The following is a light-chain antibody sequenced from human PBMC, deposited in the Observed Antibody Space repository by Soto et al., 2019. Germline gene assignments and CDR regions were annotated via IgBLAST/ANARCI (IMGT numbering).Light chain of an antibody. CDR3: SSYAGSNNFV. Sequence: QSALTQPASVSGSPGQSITISCTGTSSDVGYYDYVSWYQQHPGKAPKLVIYEVTKRPSGVPDRVSASKSGNTASLTVSGLRAEDEADYYCSSYAGSNNFVFGSGTKLTVL. V-gene: IGLV2-8*01. J-gene: IGLJ1*01. CDR2: EVT. CDR1: SSDVGYYDY.